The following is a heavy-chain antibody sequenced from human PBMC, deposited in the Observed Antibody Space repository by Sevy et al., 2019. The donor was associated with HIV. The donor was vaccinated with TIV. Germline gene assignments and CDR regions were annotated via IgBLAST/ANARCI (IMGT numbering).Heavy chain of an antibody. CDR1: GFTFSSYS. CDR3: AKDRPDYDFWSGYYTFDYYYYGMDV. J-gene: IGHJ6*02. D-gene: IGHD3-3*01. V-gene: IGHV3-21*01. Sequence: GGSLRLSCAASGFTFSSYSMNWVRQAPGKGLEWVSSISSSSYIYYADSVKGRFTISRDNAKNSLYLQMNSLRAEDTAVYYCAKDRPDYDFWSGYYTFDYYYYGMDVWGQGTTVTVSS. CDR2: ISSSSYI.